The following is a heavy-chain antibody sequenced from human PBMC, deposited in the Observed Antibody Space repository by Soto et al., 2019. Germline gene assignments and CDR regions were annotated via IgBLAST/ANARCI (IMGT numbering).Heavy chain of an antibody. CDR1: GESSYGYY. J-gene: IGHJ4*02. V-gene: IGHV4-34*01. D-gene: IGHD3-3*01. CDR3: ARGVDSWSGYLF. Sequence: NPSETLSVTCALSGESSYGYYWVWIRQSPGKGLEWIGEIHHSGSTKYNPSLKSRVSLSVDTSTKQFSLKLTSVTAADRGVYYCARGVDSWSGYLFWGQGTPVTVSS. CDR2: IHHSGST.